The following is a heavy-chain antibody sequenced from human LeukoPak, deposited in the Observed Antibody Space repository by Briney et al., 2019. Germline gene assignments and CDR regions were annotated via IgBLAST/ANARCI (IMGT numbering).Heavy chain of an antibody. CDR3: ARRPTPYASGSYYDTFDI. Sequence: GESLKISCKGSGYSFTDYWIGWVRQMPGKGLEWMGIIYPGDSDTRYSPSFQGQVTISADKSISTAYLQWSSLKASDTAMYYCARRPTPYASGSYYDTFDIWGQGTMVTVSS. CDR2: IYPGDSDT. J-gene: IGHJ3*02. D-gene: IGHD3-10*01. V-gene: IGHV5-51*01. CDR1: GYSFTDYW.